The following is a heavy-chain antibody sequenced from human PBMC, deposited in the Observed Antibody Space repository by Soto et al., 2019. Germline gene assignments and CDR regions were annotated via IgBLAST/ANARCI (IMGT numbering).Heavy chain of an antibody. CDR3: ARFSGSYYYAMDV. V-gene: IGHV4-34*01. Sequence: QVQLQQWGAGLLKPSGTLSLTCAVYGGSFSGYYWSWIRQPPGQGLEWIGEINHSGVTNYKPSLKRRVTISVATSKNQFSLQLKSVTAADTALYSCARFSGSYYYAMDVWGQGSTVTVSS. J-gene: IGHJ6*02. D-gene: IGHD6-19*01. CDR2: INHSGVT. CDR1: GGSFSGYY.